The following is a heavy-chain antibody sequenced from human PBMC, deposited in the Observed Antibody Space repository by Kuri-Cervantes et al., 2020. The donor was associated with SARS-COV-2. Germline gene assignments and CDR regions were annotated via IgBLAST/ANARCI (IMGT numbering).Heavy chain of an antibody. CDR3: AKDGLAAAGLHYYYYYGMDV. Sequence: GGSLRLSCAASGFTFSSYAMSWVRQAPGKGLEWASAISGSGGSTYYADSVKGRFTISRDNSKNTLYLQMNSLRAEDTAVYYCAKDGLAAAGLHYYYYYGMDVWGQGTTVTVSS. V-gene: IGHV3-23*01. CDR1: GFTFSSYA. CDR2: ISGSGGST. J-gene: IGHJ6*02. D-gene: IGHD6-13*01.